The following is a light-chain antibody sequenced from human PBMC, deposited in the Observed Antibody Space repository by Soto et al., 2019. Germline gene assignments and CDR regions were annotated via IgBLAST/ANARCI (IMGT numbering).Light chain of an antibody. CDR2: GAS. V-gene: IGKV3-20*01. CDR3: QQYGNSPPNT. J-gene: IGKJ2*01. Sequence: EVVLTQSPGTLSLSPGERATLSCRASQSVSSSYLAWYQQKPGQAPRLLIYGASSRATGIPDRFSGSGSGTDFTLTISRLEPEDFAAYFCQQYGNSPPNTFGQGTK. CDR1: QSVSSSY.